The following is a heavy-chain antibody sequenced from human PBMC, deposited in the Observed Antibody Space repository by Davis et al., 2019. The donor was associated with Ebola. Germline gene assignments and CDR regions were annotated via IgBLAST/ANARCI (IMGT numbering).Heavy chain of an antibody. J-gene: IGHJ4*02. Sequence: AASVKVSCKASGYTFTGYYMHWVRQAPGQGLEWMGWISAYNGNTNYAQKLQGRVTMTTDTFTSTAYMELRSLRSDDTAVYYCARDPWVRALDYWGQGTLVTVSS. CDR3: ARDPWVRALDY. CDR1: GYTFTGYY. D-gene: IGHD3-10*01. V-gene: IGHV1-18*04. CDR2: ISAYNGNT.